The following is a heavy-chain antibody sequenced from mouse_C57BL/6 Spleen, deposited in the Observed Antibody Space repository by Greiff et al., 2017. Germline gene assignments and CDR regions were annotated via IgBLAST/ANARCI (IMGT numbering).Heavy chain of an antibody. J-gene: IGHJ4*01. V-gene: IGHV1-50*01. CDR2: IDPSDSYT. CDR1: GYTFTSYW. CDR3: ARGARYAIDY. Sequence: QVQLQQSGAELVKPGASVKLSCKASGYTFTSYWMQWVKQRPGQGLEWIGEIDPSDSYTNYNQKFKGKTTLTVDTSSSTAYMQLSSLTSEDSAVYYCARGARYAIDYWGQGTSVTVSS.